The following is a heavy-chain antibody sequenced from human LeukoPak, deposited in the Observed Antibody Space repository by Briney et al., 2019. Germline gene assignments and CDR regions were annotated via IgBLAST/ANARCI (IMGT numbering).Heavy chain of an antibody. CDR3: TKDRAYGQFLWGNDY. Sequence: GGPLRLSCAASGFTFSSYGMHWVRQAPGKGLEWVAFIRYDGSNKYYADSVKGRFTISRDNSKDTLYLQMNSLRAVDTALYYCTKDRAYGQFLWGNDYWGQGTLVTVSS. CDR2: IRYDGSNK. J-gene: IGHJ4*02. V-gene: IGHV3-30*02. CDR1: GFTFSSYG. D-gene: IGHD2-21*01.